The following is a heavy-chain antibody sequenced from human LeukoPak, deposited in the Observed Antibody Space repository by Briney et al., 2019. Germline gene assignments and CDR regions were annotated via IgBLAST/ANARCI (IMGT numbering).Heavy chain of an antibody. CDR2: INPSGGST. J-gene: IGHJ3*02. Sequence: ASVKVSCKASGYTFTSYYMHWVRQAPGQGLEWMGIINPSGGSTSYAQKFQGRVTMTRDTSTSTVYMELSSLRSEGTAVYYCARGDDYYDSSGYYFDIWGQGTMVTVSS. D-gene: IGHD3-22*01. CDR1: GYTFTSYY. CDR3: ARGDDYYDSSGYYFDI. V-gene: IGHV1-46*01.